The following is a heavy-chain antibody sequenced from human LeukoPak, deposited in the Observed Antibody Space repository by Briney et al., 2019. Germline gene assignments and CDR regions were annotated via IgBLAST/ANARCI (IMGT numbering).Heavy chain of an antibody. V-gene: IGHV3-9*01. J-gene: IGHJ4*02. D-gene: IGHD3-10*01. CDR3: AEGPHDYGSTYYFDS. CDR1: GFTFHDYG. CDR2: ISWNSGVT. Sequence: PGGSLRLSCAASGFTFHDYGMHWVRQAPGKGLEWVSGISWNSGVTDFADTVKGRFTISRDDAKNSLYLQMNSLRAEDTAVYYCAEGPHDYGSTYYFDSWGQGTLVTVSS.